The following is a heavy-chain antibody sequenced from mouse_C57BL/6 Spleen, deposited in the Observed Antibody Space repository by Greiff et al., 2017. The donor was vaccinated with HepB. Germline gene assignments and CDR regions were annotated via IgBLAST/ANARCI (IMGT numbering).Heavy chain of an antibody. V-gene: IGHV5-17*01. CDR3: ARLGFDY. CDR1: GFTFSDYG. Sequence: EVMLVESGGGLVKPGGSLKLSCAASGFTFSDYGMHWVRQAPEKGLEWVAYISSGSGTIDYAHTVKGRFTLSRDNAKNTLFLQMTSLRSEDTAMYYCARLGFDYWGQGTTLTVSS. CDR2: ISSGSGTI. J-gene: IGHJ2*01. D-gene: IGHD3-1*01.